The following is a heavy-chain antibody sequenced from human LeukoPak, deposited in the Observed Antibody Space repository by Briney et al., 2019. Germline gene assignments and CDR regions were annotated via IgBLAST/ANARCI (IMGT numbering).Heavy chain of an antibody. CDR3: ARIVVDAFDI. CDR2: IYHSGSA. D-gene: IGHD2-15*01. J-gene: IGHJ3*02. Sequence: SETLSLTCTVSGISISSGAYYWSWIRQPPGKGLEWIGYIYHSGSAYYNPSLKSRVTISVDTSKNQFSLKLSSVTAADTAVYYCARIVVDAFDIWGQGTMVTVSS. CDR1: GISISSGAYY. V-gene: IGHV4-30-2*01.